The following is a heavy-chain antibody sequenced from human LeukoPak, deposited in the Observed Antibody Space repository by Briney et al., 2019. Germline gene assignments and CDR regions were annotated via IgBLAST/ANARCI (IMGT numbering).Heavy chain of an antibody. CDR2: IIPIFGTA. D-gene: IGHD5-12*01. CDR1: GGTFSSYA. J-gene: IGHJ3*02. V-gene: IGHV1-69*13. CDR3: ARKAIVAHDAFDI. Sequence: ASVKVSCKASGGTFSSYAISWVRQAPGQGLEWMGGIIPIFGTANYAQKFQGRVTITADESTSTAYMELSSLRSEDTAVYYCARKAIVAHDAFDIWGQGTMVTVSS.